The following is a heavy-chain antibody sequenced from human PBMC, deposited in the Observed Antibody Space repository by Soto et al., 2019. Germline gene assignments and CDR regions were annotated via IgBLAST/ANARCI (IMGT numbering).Heavy chain of an antibody. CDR1: GFTFSSYA. J-gene: IGHJ5*02. CDR2: ISGSGGST. D-gene: IGHD2-2*01. Sequence: GGSLRLSCAASGFTFSSYARSWVRQDPGKGLEWVSAISGSGGSTYYADSVKGRFTISRDNSKNTLYLQMNSLRSEDKAVYYSAKVRLPAAISWFDPWGRGTLVTVSS. CDR3: AKVRLPAAISWFDP. V-gene: IGHV3-23*01.